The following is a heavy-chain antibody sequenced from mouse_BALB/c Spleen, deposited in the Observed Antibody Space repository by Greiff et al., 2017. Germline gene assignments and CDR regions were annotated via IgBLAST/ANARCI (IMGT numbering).Heavy chain of an antibody. Sequence: EVQGVESGGGLVKPGGSLKLSCAASGFTFSSYAMSWVRQSPEKRLVWVAEISSGGSYTYYPDTVTGRFTISRDNSKNTQYLDMSSLRDEDSAMFYCARGGDENYFDYWGQGTTLTVSS. CDR3: ARGGDENYFDY. CDR2: ISSGGSYT. J-gene: IGHJ2*01. D-gene: IGHD3-3*01. CDR1: GFTFSSYA. V-gene: IGHV5-9-4*01.